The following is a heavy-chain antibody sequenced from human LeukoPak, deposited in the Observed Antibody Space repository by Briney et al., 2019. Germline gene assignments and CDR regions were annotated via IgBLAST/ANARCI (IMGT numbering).Heavy chain of an antibody. V-gene: IGHV3-48*03. J-gene: IGHJ6*03. CDR1: GFTFSSYE. Sequence: GGSLRLSCAASGFTFSSYEMNWDRQAPGKGLEWVSYISSSGSTIYYADSVKGRFTISRDNAKNSLYLQMNSLRAEDTAVYYCARETVVTPYNYMDVWGKGTTVTVSS. D-gene: IGHD4-23*01. CDR3: ARETVVTPYNYMDV. CDR2: ISSSGSTI.